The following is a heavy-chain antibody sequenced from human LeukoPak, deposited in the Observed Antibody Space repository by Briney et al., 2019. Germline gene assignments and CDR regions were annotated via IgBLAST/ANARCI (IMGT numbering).Heavy chain of an antibody. V-gene: IGHV4-34*01. J-gene: IGHJ5*02. Sequence: SETLSLTCGVYVGSFSGYYWSWIPQPPGKGLGMIGGINHSGSTNYNPSLKSRVTIGVDTSKNQFSLKLHSITAPDTAVYYCARKPYGSGTLSGAWFDPWGQGTLVTVSS. CDR1: VGSFSGYY. CDR3: ARKPYGSGTLSGAWFDP. D-gene: IGHD3-10*01. CDR2: INHSGST.